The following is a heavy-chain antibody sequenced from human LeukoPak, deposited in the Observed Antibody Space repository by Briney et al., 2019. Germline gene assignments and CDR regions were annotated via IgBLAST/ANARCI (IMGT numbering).Heavy chain of an antibody. Sequence: QTGGSLRLSCEASGFTFRNYEMNWVRQAPGKGLEGVSYISVSGYTTYYADSVKGRFTISRDNAKNSLDLQMNSLRAEDTAVYYCVRSYDSRGYFFYFDFWGQGTLVTVSS. CDR2: ISVSGYTT. V-gene: IGHV3-48*03. CDR3: VRSYDSRGYFFYFDF. J-gene: IGHJ4*02. CDR1: GFTFRNYE. D-gene: IGHD3-22*01.